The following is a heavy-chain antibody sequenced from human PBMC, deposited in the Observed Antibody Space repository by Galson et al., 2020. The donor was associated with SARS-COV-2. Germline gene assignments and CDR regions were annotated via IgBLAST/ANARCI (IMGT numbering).Heavy chain of an antibody. J-gene: IGHJ4*02. CDR2: IRGDGSET. CDR3: TREGWQGGY. V-gene: IGHV3-7*01. Sequence: GGSLRLSCVVSGFTYKDYWISWVRQAPGKGLEWVANIRGDGSETNYVDSVKGRFSISRDNDVDSLYLQMDNLRVEDTATYFCTREGWQGGYWGQGARVTVSS. CDR1: GFTYKDYW.